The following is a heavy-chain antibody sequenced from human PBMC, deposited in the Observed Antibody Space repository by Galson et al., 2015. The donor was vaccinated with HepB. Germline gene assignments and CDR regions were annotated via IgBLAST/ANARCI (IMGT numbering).Heavy chain of an antibody. CDR1: GFTFSSYW. J-gene: IGHJ6*02. Sequence: SLRLSCAASGFTFSSYWMTWVRQAPGKGLEWVANINQDGSEKDYVDSVKGRFTVSRDTAKNSLYLQMTSLRAEDTAVYYCARHRGRMDVWGQGTTVTVSS. CDR3: ARHRGRMDV. CDR2: INQDGSEK. V-gene: IGHV3-7*03.